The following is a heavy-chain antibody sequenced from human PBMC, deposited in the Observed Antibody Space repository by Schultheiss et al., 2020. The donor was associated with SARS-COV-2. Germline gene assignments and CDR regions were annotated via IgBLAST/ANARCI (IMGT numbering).Heavy chain of an antibody. CDR2: ISSTSGFI. CDR3: LGRKGYFDY. J-gene: IGHJ4*02. Sequence: GGSLRLSCSDSGFTLSRYSMNWVRQAPGKGLEWVSSISSTSGFIDYADSVKGRFTISRDNAKNSLYLQMNSLRAEDTAVRQSLGRKGYFDYWAQGTLVTVSS. CDR1: GFTLSRYS. D-gene: IGHD3-3*02. V-gene: IGHV3-21*04.